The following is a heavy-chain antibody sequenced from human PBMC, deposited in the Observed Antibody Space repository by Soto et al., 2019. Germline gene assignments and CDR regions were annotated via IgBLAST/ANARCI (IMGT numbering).Heavy chain of an antibody. V-gene: IGHV1-69*13. J-gene: IGHJ6*02. Sequence: ASVKVSCKASGGTFSSYAISWVRQAPGQGLEWMGGIIPIFGTANYAQKFQGRVTITADESTSTAYMELSSLRSEDTAVYYCAIAPRVPQLAVAYYYYGMDVWGQGTTVTVSS. CDR2: IIPIFGTA. D-gene: IGHD6-13*01. CDR3: AIAPRVPQLAVAYYYYGMDV. CDR1: GGTFSSYA.